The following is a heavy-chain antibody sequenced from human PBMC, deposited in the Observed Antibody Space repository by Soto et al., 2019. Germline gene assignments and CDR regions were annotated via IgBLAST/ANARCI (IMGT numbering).Heavy chain of an antibody. CDR3: ARSAPPIDY. J-gene: IGHJ4*02. CDR1: GYTFTSYS. Sequence: ASVKVSCKASGYTFTSYSMHWVRQAPGQRLEWMGWINAGNGNTKQSQKFQGRVTITRDTSASTAYMELSSLRSEDTAVYYCARSAPPIDYWGQATLVTVSS. V-gene: IGHV1-3*01. CDR2: INAGNGNT.